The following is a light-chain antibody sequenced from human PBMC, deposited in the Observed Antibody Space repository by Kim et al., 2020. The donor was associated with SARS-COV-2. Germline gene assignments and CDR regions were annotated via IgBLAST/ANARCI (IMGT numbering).Light chain of an antibody. J-gene: IGLJ3*02. CDR2: EVS. CDR3: TSCTTSNTWV. V-gene: IGLV2-14*01. Sequence: GQWITISCTGTSSDVGHCKYVSWYQQHPGKAPKLIICEVSERPSGVSNRFSGSKSDNTASLTISGLQAEDEADYYCTSCTTSNTWVFGGGTKVTVL. CDR1: SSDVGHCKY.